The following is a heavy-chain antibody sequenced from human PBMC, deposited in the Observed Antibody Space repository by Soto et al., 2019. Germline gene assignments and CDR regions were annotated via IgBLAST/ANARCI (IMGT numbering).Heavy chain of an antibody. J-gene: IGHJ6*02. V-gene: IGHV3-30*03. CDR3: ARDSPGSGNSSVNPYYFYGTDV. CDR1: EFTFTKYG. D-gene: IGHD3-10*01. Sequence: PGGSLRLSCAASEFTFTKYGLHLVRQAPGKGLEWVVVISFDGNDKYYADSVKGRFSISGDNSKNTLFRQMDSLRTDDTAVYFCARDSPGSGNSSVNPYYFYGTDVRGQGTTVTVSS. CDR2: ISFDGNDK.